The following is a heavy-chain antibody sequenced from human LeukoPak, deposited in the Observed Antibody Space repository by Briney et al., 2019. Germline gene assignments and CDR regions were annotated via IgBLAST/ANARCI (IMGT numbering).Heavy chain of an antibody. CDR3: TRHQSPYLDAFDV. CDR1: GFTFSSYA. V-gene: IGHV3-49*04. J-gene: IGHJ3*01. Sequence: GGSLRLSCAASGFTFSSYAMHWVRQAPGRGLEWITFIKTKPFGGTSEYAASVKGRFTFSRDDSKNIAYLQMNRLNTEDTAVYYCTRHQSPYLDAFDVWGQGTMVTVAS. CDR2: IKTKPFGGTS. D-gene: IGHD2-2*01.